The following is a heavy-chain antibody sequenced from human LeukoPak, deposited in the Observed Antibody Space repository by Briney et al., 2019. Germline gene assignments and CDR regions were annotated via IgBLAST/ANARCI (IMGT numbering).Heavy chain of an antibody. CDR2: IYSGGST. CDR3: ARVIAVAGTGNWFDP. Sequence: GGSLRLSCAASGFTFSSYAMSWVRQAPGKGLEWVSVIYSGGSTYYADSVKGRFTISRDNSKNTLYLQMNSLRAEDTAVYYCARVIAVAGTGNWFDPWGQGTLVTVSS. CDR1: GFTFSSYA. V-gene: IGHV3-66*01. D-gene: IGHD6-19*01. J-gene: IGHJ5*02.